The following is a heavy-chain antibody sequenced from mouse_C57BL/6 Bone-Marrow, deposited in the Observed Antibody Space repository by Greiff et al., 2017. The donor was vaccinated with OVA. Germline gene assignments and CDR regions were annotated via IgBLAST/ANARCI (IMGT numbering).Heavy chain of an antibody. CDR1: GFTFSDFY. CDR2: SRNKANDYTT. Sequence: EVNLVESGGGLVQSGRSLRLSCATSGFTFSDFYMEWVRQAPGKGLEWIAASRNKANDYTTEYSASVKGRFIVSRDTSQSILYLQMNALRAEDTAMYYCARDSHYYGSGYYAMDYWGQGTSVTVSS. V-gene: IGHV7-1*01. CDR3: ARDSHYYGSGYYAMDY. J-gene: IGHJ4*01. D-gene: IGHD1-1*01.